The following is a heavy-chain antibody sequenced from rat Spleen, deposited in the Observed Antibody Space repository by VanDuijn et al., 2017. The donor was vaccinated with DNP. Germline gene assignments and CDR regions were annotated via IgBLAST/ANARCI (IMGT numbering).Heavy chain of an antibody. D-gene: IGHD1-6*01. CDR2: ISSAGST. Sequence: EVQLQESGPGLVEPSQSLSLTCSVTGYSITSCCRWTWIRKFPGNKLEWMGFISSAGSTNYNPSLKSRISITRDTSKNQFFLQVNSVTTEDTATYYCARSMYTTDYYYAMDAWGQGTSVTVSS. V-gene: IGHV3-3*01. J-gene: IGHJ4*01. CDR1: GYSITSCCR. CDR3: ARSMYTTDYYYAMDA.